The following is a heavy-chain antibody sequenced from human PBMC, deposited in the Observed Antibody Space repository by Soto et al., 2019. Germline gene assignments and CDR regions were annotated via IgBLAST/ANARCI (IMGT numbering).Heavy chain of an antibody. D-gene: IGHD3-10*01. V-gene: IGHV1-69*06. Sequence: SVKVSCKASGGTFSSYAISWVRQAPGQGLEWMGGIIPIFGTANYAQKFQGRVTITADKSTSTAYMELSSLRSEDTAVYYCARVGYYGWGSYYLYYYYGMDVWGQGTTVTVSS. CDR2: IIPIFGTA. J-gene: IGHJ6*02. CDR3: ARVGYYGWGSYYLYYYYGMDV. CDR1: GGTFSSYA.